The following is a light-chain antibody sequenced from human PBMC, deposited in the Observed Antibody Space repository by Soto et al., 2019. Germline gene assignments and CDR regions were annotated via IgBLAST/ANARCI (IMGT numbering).Light chain of an antibody. Sequence: QSALTQPASVSGSPGQSITISCTGTSSDVGGYNYVSWYQHHPGKAPKLMIYDVSYRPSGVSNRFSAPKSGNTASPTISGLQAEDEADYYCNSYTSSSALVFGGVTNLTVL. V-gene: IGLV2-14*03. CDR3: NSYTSSSALV. CDR2: DVS. J-gene: IGLJ3*02. CDR1: SSDVGGYNY.